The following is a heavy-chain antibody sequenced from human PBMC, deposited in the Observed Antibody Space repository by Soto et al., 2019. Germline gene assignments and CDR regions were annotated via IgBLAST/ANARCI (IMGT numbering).Heavy chain of an antibody. CDR2: IYTSGST. D-gene: IGHD1-7*01. CDR1: GGSISSYY. V-gene: IGHV4-4*07. Sequence: SETLSLTCTVSGGSISSYYWSWIRQPAGRGLEWIGRIYTSGSTNYNPSLKSRVTMSVDTSKNQFSLKLSSVTAADTAVYYCARVGKLELQGGAFDIWGQGTMVTVSS. CDR3: ARVGKLELQGGAFDI. J-gene: IGHJ3*02.